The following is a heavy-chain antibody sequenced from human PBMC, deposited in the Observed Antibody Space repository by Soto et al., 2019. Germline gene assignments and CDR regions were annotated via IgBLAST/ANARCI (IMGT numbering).Heavy chain of an antibody. V-gene: IGHV3-21*01. Sequence: GGSLRLSCAASGFTFSSYSMNWVRQAPGKGLEWVSSISSSSSYIYYADSVKGRFTISRDNAKNSLYLQMNSLRAEDTAVYYCATTELGYCSGGSCYVEGWFDPWGQGTLVTVSS. J-gene: IGHJ5*02. CDR1: GFTFSSYS. D-gene: IGHD2-15*01. CDR3: ATTELGYCSGGSCYVEGWFDP. CDR2: ISSSSSYI.